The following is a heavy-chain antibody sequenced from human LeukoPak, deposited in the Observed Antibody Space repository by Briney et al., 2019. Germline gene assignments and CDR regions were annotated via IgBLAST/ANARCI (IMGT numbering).Heavy chain of an antibody. CDR1: GFTFSSYE. D-gene: IGHD1-14*01. V-gene: IGHV3-48*03. CDR3: ARSRYTITSAAYSEYFQE. J-gene: IGHJ1*01. Sequence: GGSLRLSCAASGFTFSSYEMNWVRQAPGKGLEWVSYISSSGSTIYYADSVKGRFTISRDNAKNSLYLQMNSLRAEDTAVYYCARSRYTITSAAYSEYFQEWGQGTLVTVSS. CDR2: ISSSGSTI.